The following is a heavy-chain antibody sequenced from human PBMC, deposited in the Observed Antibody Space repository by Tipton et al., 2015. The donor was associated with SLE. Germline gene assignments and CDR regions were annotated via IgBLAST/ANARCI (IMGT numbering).Heavy chain of an antibody. J-gene: IGHJ5*01. D-gene: IGHD3-10*01. CDR1: GGSISSYY. CDR3: ARGGSWFDS. Sequence: TLSLTCTVSGGSISSYYWSWIRQPPGKGLEWIGYIYYSGSTNYNPSLKRRVTISVDRSKNQFSLKLTSVTAADTAVYYCARGGSWFDSWGRGTLVTVSS. V-gene: IGHV4-59*01. CDR2: IYYSGST.